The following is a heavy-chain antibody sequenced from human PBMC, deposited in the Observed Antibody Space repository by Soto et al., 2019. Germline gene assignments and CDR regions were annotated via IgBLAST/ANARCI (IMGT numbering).Heavy chain of an antibody. CDR2: IYYSGST. D-gene: IGHD6-6*01. J-gene: IGHJ6*03. CDR1: GGSISSYY. V-gene: IGHV4-59*08. Sequence: SETLSLTCTVSGGSISSYYWSWIRQPPGKGLEWIGYIYYSGSTNYNPSLKSRVTISVDTSKNQFSLKLSSVTAADTAVYYCARRGSSSSFYYYYYYMDVWGKGTTVTVSS. CDR3: ARRGSSSSFYYYYYYMDV.